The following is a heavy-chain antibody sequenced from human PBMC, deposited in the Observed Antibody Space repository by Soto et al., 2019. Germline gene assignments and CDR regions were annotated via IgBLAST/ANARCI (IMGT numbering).Heavy chain of an antibody. CDR3: ARHRPTPPCTNGVCYTKSPPYYFDY. CDR2: IYYSGST. D-gene: IGHD2-8*01. V-gene: IGHV4-39*01. CDR1: GGSISSSSYY. J-gene: IGHJ4*02. Sequence: SETLSLTXTVSGGSISSSSYYWGWIRQPPGKGLEWIGSIYYSGSTYYNPSLKSRVTISVDTSKNQFSLKLSSVTAADTAVYYCARHRPTPPCTNGVCYTKSPPYYFDYWGQGTLVTVSS.